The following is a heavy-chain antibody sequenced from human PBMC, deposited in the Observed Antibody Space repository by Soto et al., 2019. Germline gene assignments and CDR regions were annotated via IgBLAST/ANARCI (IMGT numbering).Heavy chain of an antibody. D-gene: IGHD3-22*01. CDR1: AFSLRTRGVG. V-gene: IGHV2-5*02. CDR3: AHGDVSYYDSGGRLAFGP. J-gene: IGHJ5*02. Sequence: QITLKESGPPLVKPTQTLTLTCTFSAFSLRTRGVGVGWIRQPPGKALEWLALIYWDDDKRYNPSLKSRFTISKDTSRNPVVLTMAHMDPVDTGTDCCAHGDVSYYDSGGRLAFGPWGQGALVTVSS. CDR2: IYWDDDK.